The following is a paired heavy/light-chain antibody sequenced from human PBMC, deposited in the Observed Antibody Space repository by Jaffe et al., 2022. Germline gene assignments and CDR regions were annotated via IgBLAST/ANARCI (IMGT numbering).Heavy chain of an antibody. J-gene: IGHJ4*02. V-gene: IGHV3-30*02. Sequence: QVQLVESGGGVVQPGGSLRLSCAASGFTFSSYGMHWVRQAPGKGLEWVAFIRYDGSNKYYADSVKGRFTISRDNSKNTLYLQMNSLRAEDTAVYYCAKDFTFLPPYYGDYYEDYFDYWGQGTLVTVSS. CDR3: AKDFTFLPPYYGDYYEDYFDY. D-gene: IGHD4-17*01. CDR1: GFTFSSYG. CDR2: IRYDGSNK.
Light chain of an antibody. J-gene: IGKJ5*01. Sequence: EIVMTQSPATLSVSPGERATLSCRASQSVSSNLAWYQQKPGQAPRLLIYGASTRATGIPARFSGSGSGTEFTLTISSLQSEDFAVYYCQQYNNWPPLTFGQGTRLEIK. CDR3: QQYNNWPPLT. V-gene: IGKV3-15*01. CDR2: GAS. CDR1: QSVSSN.